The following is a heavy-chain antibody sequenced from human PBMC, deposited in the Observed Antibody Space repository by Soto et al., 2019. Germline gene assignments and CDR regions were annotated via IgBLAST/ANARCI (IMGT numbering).Heavy chain of an antibody. Sequence: SETLSLTCTVSGGSISSGDYYWSWIRQPPGKGLEWIGYIYYSGSTYYNPSLKSRVTISVDTSKNQFSLKLSSVTAADTAVYYCARLTTGTTLVDYWGQGTLVTVSS. CDR1: GGSISSGDYY. J-gene: IGHJ4*02. CDR3: ARLTTGTTLVDY. CDR2: IYYSGST. V-gene: IGHV4-30-4*01. D-gene: IGHD1-7*01.